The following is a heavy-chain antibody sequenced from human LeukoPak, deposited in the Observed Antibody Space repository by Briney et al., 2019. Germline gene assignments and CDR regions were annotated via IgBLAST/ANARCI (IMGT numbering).Heavy chain of an antibody. CDR1: GGSMSPYY. V-gene: IGHV4-59*08. CDR2: QYYSGAT. Sequence: SETLSLTCSVSGGSMSPYYWNWIRQPPGKGLEWIGYQYYSGATDYNPSLKSRVTFSVDTSKNQFSLKLNSVTAAGTAVYYCARVINTGWRQNDRWGQGTLVTVSS. CDR3: ARVINTGWRQNDR. D-gene: IGHD6-19*01. J-gene: IGHJ5*02.